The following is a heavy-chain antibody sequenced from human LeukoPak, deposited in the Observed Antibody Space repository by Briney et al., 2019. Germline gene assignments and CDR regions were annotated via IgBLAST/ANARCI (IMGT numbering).Heavy chain of an antibody. CDR2: ISGSGGST. J-gene: IGHJ4*02. CDR3: ATGSGFIADCGGDCYYPLGYFDY. Sequence: PGGTLRLSCAASGFTFSSYGMSWVRQAPGKGLEWVSAISGSGGSTYYADSVKGRFVISRDNAKNSVYLQMNSLRVEDTAVYFCATGSGFIADCGGDCYYPLGYFDYWGQGSLVTVSS. CDR1: GFTFSSYG. V-gene: IGHV3-23*01. D-gene: IGHD2-21*02.